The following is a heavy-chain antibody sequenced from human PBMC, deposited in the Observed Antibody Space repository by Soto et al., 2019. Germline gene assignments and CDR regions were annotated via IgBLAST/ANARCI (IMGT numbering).Heavy chain of an antibody. D-gene: IGHD1-26*01. J-gene: IGHJ4*02. CDR3: ARGGWDSYFDY. CDR1: GFTVSSNY. CDR2: IYSAGTT. V-gene: IGHV3-53*02. Sequence: EVQLVETGGGLIQPWGSLRLSCAASGFTVSSNYMSWVRQAPGKGLEWVSVIYSAGTTYYADSVRGRFTISRDNSKNTLYLQMNSLRAEDTAVYYCARGGWDSYFDYWGQGTLVTVSS.